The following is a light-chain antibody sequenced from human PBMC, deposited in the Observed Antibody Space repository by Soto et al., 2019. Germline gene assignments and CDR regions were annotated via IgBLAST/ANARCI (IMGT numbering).Light chain of an antibody. Sequence: DIQLTQSPSFLSASVGDRVTITCRASQGISSYLAWYQQKPGKAPKLLIYAASTLQSGVPSRFSGSGSGTEFTLTISSLKPEDFATYYCQQLNSYPSITFGQGTRLEIK. J-gene: IGKJ5*01. CDR2: AAS. V-gene: IGKV1-9*01. CDR3: QQLNSYPSIT. CDR1: QGISSY.